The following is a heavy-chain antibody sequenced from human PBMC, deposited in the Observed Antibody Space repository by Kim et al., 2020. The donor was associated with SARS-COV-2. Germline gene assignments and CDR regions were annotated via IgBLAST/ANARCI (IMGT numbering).Heavy chain of an antibody. J-gene: IGHJ4*02. Sequence: SETLSLTCAVYGGSFSGYYWSWIRQPPGKGLEWIGEINHSGSTNYNPSLKSRVTISVDTSKNQFSLKLSSVTAADTAVYYCARGRVLRYFAYYFDYWGQGTLVTVSS. V-gene: IGHV4-34*01. CDR2: INHSGST. CDR1: GGSFSGYY. D-gene: IGHD3-9*01. CDR3: ARGRVLRYFAYYFDY.